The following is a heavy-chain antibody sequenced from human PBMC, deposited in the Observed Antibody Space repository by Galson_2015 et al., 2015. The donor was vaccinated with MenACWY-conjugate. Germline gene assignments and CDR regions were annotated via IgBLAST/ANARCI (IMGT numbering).Heavy chain of an antibody. CDR3: AKDWNYEDFYYYYMDV. CDR1: GFTFSSYA. D-gene: IGHD1-7*01. CDR2: ILYNGSDK. Sequence: SLRLSCAASGFTFSSYAMHWVRQAPGKGLEWVAVILYNGSDKYYADSVKGRFTISRDNSKNTLYLQMNSLRAEDTALYYCAKDWNYEDFYYYYMDVWGKGTTVAVSS. J-gene: IGHJ6*03. V-gene: IGHV3-30*04.